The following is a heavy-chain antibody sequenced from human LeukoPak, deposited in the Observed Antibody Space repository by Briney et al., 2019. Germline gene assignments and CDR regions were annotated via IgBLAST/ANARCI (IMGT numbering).Heavy chain of an antibody. CDR3: AGVVVAAAVRCYYYYMDV. CDR1: GGTFSSYA. Sequence: SVKVSCKASGGTFSSYAISWVRQAPGQGLEWMGGIIPIFGTANYAQKFQGRVTITTAESTSTAYIELSSMRSEDTAVYYCAGVVVAAAVRCYYYYMDVWGKGTTVTVSS. CDR2: IIPIFGTA. V-gene: IGHV1-69*05. J-gene: IGHJ6*03. D-gene: IGHD2-2*01.